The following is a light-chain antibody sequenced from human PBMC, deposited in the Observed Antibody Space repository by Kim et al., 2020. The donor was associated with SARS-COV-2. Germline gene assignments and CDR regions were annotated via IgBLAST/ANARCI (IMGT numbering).Light chain of an antibody. CDR1: QDIANS. J-gene: IGKJ1*01. Sequence: DIQLTQSPSSLSASIGDRVTITCRASQDIANSLAWYQQKPGKVPQVLIYGAATLQSGVPSRFSGSGSGTEFTLTIGSLQTADVATYYCQKYNSAPWTFGPGTKVDIK. V-gene: IGKV1-27*01. CDR2: GAA. CDR3: QKYNSAPWT.